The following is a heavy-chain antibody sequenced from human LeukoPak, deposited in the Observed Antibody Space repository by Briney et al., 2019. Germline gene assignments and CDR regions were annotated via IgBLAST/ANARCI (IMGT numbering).Heavy chain of an antibody. V-gene: IGHV1-8*01. CDR1: GYTFTSYD. D-gene: IGHD3-10*01. J-gene: IGHJ4*02. CDR3: ARLPMRGPNPDY. Sequence: ASVKVSCKASGYTFTSYDINWVRQATGQGLEWMGWMNPNSGNTGYAQKFQGRVTMTRNTSISTAYMELSSLRSEDTAVYYCARLPMRGPNPDYWGQGTLVTVSS. CDR2: MNPNSGNT.